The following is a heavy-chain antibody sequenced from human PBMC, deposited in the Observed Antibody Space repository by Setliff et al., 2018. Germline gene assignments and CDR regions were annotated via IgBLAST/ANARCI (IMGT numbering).Heavy chain of an antibody. V-gene: IGHV4-38-2*02. J-gene: IGHJ6*02. CDR2: MYHSGST. D-gene: IGHD3-9*01. CDR3: ARLGSGYFDWLFNYYGMDV. Sequence: PSETLSLTCTVSGYSISSGYYWGWIRQPPGKGLEWIGNMYHSGSTYYNPSLKSRVTISVDTSKNQFSLKLSSVTAADTAVYYCARLGSGYFDWLFNYYGMDVWGQGTTVTVSS. CDR1: GYSISSGYY.